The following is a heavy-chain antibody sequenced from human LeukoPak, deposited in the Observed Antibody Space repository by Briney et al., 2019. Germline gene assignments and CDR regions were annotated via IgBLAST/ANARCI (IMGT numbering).Heavy chain of an antibody. V-gene: IGHV1-8*01. CDR1: GYTFTSYD. CDR3: ARGPNLLSFGELFPMPLY. Sequence: GASVKVSCKASGYTFTSYDINWVRQATGQGLEWMGWMNPNSGNTGYAQKFQGRVTMTRNTSISTAYMELSRLRSDDTAVYYCARGPNLLSFGELFPMPLYWGQGTLVTVSS. CDR2: MNPNSGNT. D-gene: IGHD3-10*01. J-gene: IGHJ4*02.